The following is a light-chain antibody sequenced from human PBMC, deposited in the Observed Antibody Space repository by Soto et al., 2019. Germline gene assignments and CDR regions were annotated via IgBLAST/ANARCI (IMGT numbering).Light chain of an antibody. Sequence: EIVMTQSPATLSVSPGERATLSCRASQSVSRNLAWYQQKPGQAPRLLIYDASARATGIPARFSGSGSGTEFTLTISSLQSEDFSVYYCQQYNNWPPTFGQGTKVEIK. CDR3: QQYNNWPPT. V-gene: IGKV3-15*01. CDR1: QSVSRN. CDR2: DAS. J-gene: IGKJ1*01.